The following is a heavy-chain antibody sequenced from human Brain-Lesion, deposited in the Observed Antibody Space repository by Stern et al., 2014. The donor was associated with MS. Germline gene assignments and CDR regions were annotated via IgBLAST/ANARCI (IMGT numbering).Heavy chain of an antibody. V-gene: IGHV4-61*02. CDR3: ARGRVVPGFQYYATDV. Sequence: VQLLESGPGLVKPSQTLSLSCTVSGGSISSGGYYWSWIRQPAGKGLEWIGRIFNSGSTSYNPSLKSRVTISIDPSQNQFSLRLNPMTAADTAVYYCARGRVVPGFQYYATDVWGQGTTVIVSS. CDR1: GGSISSGGYY. J-gene: IGHJ6*02. CDR2: IFNSGST. D-gene: IGHD2-2*01.